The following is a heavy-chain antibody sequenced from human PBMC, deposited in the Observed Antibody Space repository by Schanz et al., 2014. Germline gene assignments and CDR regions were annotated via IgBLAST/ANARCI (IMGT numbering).Heavy chain of an antibody. D-gene: IGHD3-22*01. V-gene: IGHV3-13*01. CDR1: GFAFSSHD. CDR2: IHSTGET. CDR3: AKDGRLPYYGTGSDFDY. J-gene: IGHJ4*02. Sequence: EVQLVESGGGLVQPGGSLRLSCVASGFAFSSHDMHWVRQVTGKGLQWVSAIHSTGETYYPDSVQGRFTISRENTKNSLYLQMTNLRAGDTAVYYCAKDGRLPYYGTGSDFDYWGQGTLVAVSS.